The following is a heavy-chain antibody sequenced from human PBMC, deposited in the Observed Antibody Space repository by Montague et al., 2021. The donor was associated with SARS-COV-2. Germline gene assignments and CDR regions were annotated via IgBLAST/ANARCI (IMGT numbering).Heavy chain of an antibody. V-gene: IGHV4-31*03. D-gene: IGHD3-22*01. J-gene: IGHJ4*02. CDR1: GVSISSGAYY. CDR2: IYYNGST. Sequence: TLSLTCSVSGVSISSGAYYWSWIRQHPGKGLEWIGYIYYNGSTYHNPSLKSRVTIAVDTSKNHFSLKLSSVTTADTAVYYCARSPYYDSSGQMGFDFWGQGTLVTVSS. CDR3: ARSPYYDSSGQMGFDF.